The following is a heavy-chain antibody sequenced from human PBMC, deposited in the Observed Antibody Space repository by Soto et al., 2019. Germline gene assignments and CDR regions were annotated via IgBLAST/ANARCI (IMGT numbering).Heavy chain of an antibody. CDR3: ARFYDSSGYYSAYFEY. Sequence: PGWSLRLSCPTSRFTVSNNYMSWVRQAPGKGLEWVSVIYSGGSTYYADSVKGRFTISRDNSKNTLYLQMNSLRAEDTAVYYWARFYDSSGYYSAYFEYSGQGTLVTVSS. D-gene: IGHD3-22*01. V-gene: IGHV3-53*01. J-gene: IGHJ4*02. CDR1: RFTVSNNY. CDR2: IYSGGST.